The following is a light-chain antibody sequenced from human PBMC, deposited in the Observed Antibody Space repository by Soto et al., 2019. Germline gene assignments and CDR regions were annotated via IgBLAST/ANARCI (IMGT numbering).Light chain of an antibody. Sequence: QSALTQPASVSGSPGQSITISCTGTSSDVGSYNLVSWYQQHPGKAPKLIISEVSKRPSGISDRFSGSTSGSTASLTISGLQAEDEADYYCCSYAGTSTHTVFGGGTQLTVL. V-gene: IGLV2-23*02. J-gene: IGLJ7*01. CDR3: CSYAGTSTHTV. CDR2: EVS. CDR1: SSDVGSYNL.